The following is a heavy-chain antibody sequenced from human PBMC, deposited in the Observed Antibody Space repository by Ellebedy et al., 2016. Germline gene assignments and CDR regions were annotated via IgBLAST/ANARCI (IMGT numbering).Heavy chain of an antibody. Sequence: SETLSLXXTVSGGSISSSSYYWGWIRQPPGKGLEWIGSIYYSGSTYYNPSLKSRVTISVDTSKNQFSLKLSSVTAADTAVYYCARHDTLKHDYGESDAFDIWGQGTMVTVSS. CDR3: ARHDTLKHDYGESDAFDI. J-gene: IGHJ3*02. CDR1: GGSISSSSYY. V-gene: IGHV4-39*01. CDR2: IYYSGST. D-gene: IGHD4-17*01.